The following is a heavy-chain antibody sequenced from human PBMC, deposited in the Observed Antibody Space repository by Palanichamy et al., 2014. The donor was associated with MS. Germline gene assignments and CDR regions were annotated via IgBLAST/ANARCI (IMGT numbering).Heavy chain of an antibody. J-gene: IGHJ3*02. CDR3: ARPDYYDSSGYLEGAFDI. Sequence: EYMGRIDPSDSYTNYSPSFQGHVTISADKSISTAYLQWSSLKASDTAMYYCARPDYYDSSGYLEGAFDIWGQGPMVTVSS. V-gene: IGHV5-10-1*01. CDR2: IDPSDSYT. D-gene: IGHD3-22*01.